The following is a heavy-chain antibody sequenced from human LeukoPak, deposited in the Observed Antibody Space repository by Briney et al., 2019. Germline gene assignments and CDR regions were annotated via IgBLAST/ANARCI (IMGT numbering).Heavy chain of an antibody. CDR2: ISYDGSNK. D-gene: IGHD3-9*01. CDR3: ARPKQNYDILTGYMTELGY. V-gene: IGHV3-30*04. J-gene: IGHJ4*02. CDR1: GFTFSSYA. Sequence: GGSLRLSCAASGFTFSSYAMHWVRQAPGKGLEWVAVISYDGSNKYYADPVKGRFTISRDNSKNTLYLQMNSLRAEDTAVYYCARPKQNYDILTGYMTELGYWGQGTLVTVSS.